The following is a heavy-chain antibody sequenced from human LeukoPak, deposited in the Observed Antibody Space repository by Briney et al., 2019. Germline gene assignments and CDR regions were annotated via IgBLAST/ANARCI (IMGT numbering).Heavy chain of an antibody. CDR2: ITTSDGTM. J-gene: IGHJ6*04. CDR1: GFTISDYY. V-gene: IGHV3-11*04. D-gene: IGHD3-10*02. CDR3: AELGITMIGGV. Sequence: GGSLRLSCAASGFTISDYYMSWIRQAPGKGLEWVSYITTSDGTMFYADSVKGRFTISRDNAKNSLYLQMNSLRAEDTAVYYCAELGITMIGGVWGKGTTVTISS.